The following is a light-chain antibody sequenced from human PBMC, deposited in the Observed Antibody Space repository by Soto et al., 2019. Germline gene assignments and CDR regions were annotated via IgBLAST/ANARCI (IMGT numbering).Light chain of an antibody. CDR1: QGINTF. CDR2: GSS. CDR3: QKYDSDPRT. V-gene: IGKV1-27*01. J-gene: IGKJ1*01. Sequence: EIQLTQSPSSLSASVGDRVTITCRASQGINTFLAWYQQKPGKVPTLLIYGSSTWHSGVPARFSGSGSGTDFTLTISSLQPEDFATYYCQKYDSDPRTFGQGTKVDIK.